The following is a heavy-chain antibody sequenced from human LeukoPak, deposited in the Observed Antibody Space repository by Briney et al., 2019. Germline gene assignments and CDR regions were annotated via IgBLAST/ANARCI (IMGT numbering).Heavy chain of an antibody. CDR2: ISGSGGST. V-gene: IGHV3-23*01. D-gene: IGHD3-16*02. Sequence: QPGGSLRLSCAASGFTFSSYAMSWVRQAPGKGLEWVSAISGSGGSTYYADSVKGRFTISRDNSKNTLYLQMNSLRAEDTAVYYCAKESARSDYVWGSYRPPGAFDIWGQGTMVTVSS. J-gene: IGHJ3*02. CDR3: AKESARSDYVWGSYRPPGAFDI. CDR1: GFTFSSYA.